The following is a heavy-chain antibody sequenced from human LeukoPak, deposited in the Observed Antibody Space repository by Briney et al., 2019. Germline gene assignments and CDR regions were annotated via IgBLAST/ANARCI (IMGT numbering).Heavy chain of an antibody. CDR2: ISSSSSYI. CDR1: GFTFSSYS. J-gene: IGHJ4*02. Sequence: PGGSLRLSCAASGFTFSSYSMNWVRQAPGKGLEWVSSISSSSSYIYYADSVKGRFTISRDNAKNSLYLQMNSLRAEETAVYYRARDWGSGIAVAGTDYWGQGTLVTVSS. V-gene: IGHV3-21*01. CDR3: ARDWGSGIAVAGTDY. D-gene: IGHD6-19*01.